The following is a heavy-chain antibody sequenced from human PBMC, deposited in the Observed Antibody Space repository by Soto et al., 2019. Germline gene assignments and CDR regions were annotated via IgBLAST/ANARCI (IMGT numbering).Heavy chain of an antibody. J-gene: IGHJ4*01. CDR1: GFSLTTSGVG. CDR3: AHRVLRTVFGLVTTTAIYFDF. CDR2: IYWDDDK. Sequence: QITLNESGPTQVKPRQTLTLTCTFSGFSLTTSGVGVGWIRQSPGKAPEWLALIYWDDDKRYSPSLKSRRTITKDTSKNQVVLTMADLDPADTATYYCAHRVLRTVFGLVTTTAIYFDFWGHVTPVAVSS. V-gene: IGHV2-5*02. D-gene: IGHD3-3*01.